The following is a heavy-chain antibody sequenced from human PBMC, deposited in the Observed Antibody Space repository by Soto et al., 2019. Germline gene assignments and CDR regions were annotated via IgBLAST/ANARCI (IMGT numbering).Heavy chain of an antibody. Sequence: SVRVSCKASGGTFSSYAISWVRQAPGQGLEWMGGIIPIFGTANYAQKFQGRVTITADESTSTAYMELSSLRSEDTAVYYCARVWDRTNWFDPWGQGTLVTVSS. J-gene: IGHJ5*02. CDR2: IIPIFGTA. CDR3: ARVWDRTNWFDP. V-gene: IGHV1-69*13. D-gene: IGHD3-16*01. CDR1: GGTFSSYA.